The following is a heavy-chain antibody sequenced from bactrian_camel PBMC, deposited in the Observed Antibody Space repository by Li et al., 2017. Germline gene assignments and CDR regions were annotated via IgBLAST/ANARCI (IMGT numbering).Heavy chain of an antibody. D-gene: IGHD1*01. CDR3: AADAQVVPGSSWFCLDHTLVTEYKY. V-gene: IGHV3-2*01. CDR2: IYTGGGST. Sequence: VQLVESGGGLVQPGGSLRLSCVTSGVFGFTFSTYYMSWVRQAPGKGLEWVSSIYTGGGSTYYADSVKGRFTISKDNSKNTLYLQMNSLKPDDAGMYYCAADAQVVPGSSWFCLDHTLVTEYKYWGEGTQVTVS. J-gene: IGHJ4*01. CDR1: GVFGFTFSTYY.